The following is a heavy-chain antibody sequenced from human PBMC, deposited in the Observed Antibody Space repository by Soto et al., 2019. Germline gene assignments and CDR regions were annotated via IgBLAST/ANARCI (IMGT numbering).Heavy chain of an antibody. J-gene: IGHJ4*02. CDR3: ARGRFNGIVVVPAASLVDY. Sequence: QVQLQQWGAGLLKPSETLSLTCAVYGGSFSGYYWSWIRQPPGKGLEWIGEINHSGSTNYNPSLKSRVTISVDTSKNQCSLKLSSVTAADTAVYYCARGRFNGIVVVPAASLVDYWGQGTLVTVSS. CDR1: GGSFSGYY. CDR2: INHSGST. D-gene: IGHD2-2*01. V-gene: IGHV4-34*01.